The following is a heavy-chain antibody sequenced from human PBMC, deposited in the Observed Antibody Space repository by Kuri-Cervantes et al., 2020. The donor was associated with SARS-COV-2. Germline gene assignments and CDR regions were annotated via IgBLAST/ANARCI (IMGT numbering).Heavy chain of an antibody. CDR3: AKIGQLELQYPIGYYCYYMDV. J-gene: IGHJ6*03. V-gene: IGHV3-30*02. D-gene: IGHD1-7*01. CDR2: IRYDGSNK. CDR1: GFTFSSYW. Sequence: GGSLRLSCAASGFTFSSYWMSWVRQAPGKGLEWVAFIRYDGSNKYYADSVKGRFTISRDNSKNTLYQKMNSLRAEDTAVYYCAKIGQLELQYPIGYYCYYMDVWGKGTTVTVSS.